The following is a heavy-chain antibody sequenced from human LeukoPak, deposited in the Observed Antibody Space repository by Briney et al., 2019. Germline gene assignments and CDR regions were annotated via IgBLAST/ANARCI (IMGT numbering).Heavy chain of an antibody. CDR1: GFPFSSHW. CDR3: GSASGWVFNN. Sequence: GGSLRLSCAASGFPFSSHWLSWFRQSPGKGLEWVANIKQDGSEKYYVDSVKGRFTISRDNAKNSQYMHMNSLRAEDTAVYYCGSASGWVFNNWAQGTLVTVST. J-gene: IGHJ4*02. D-gene: IGHD6-19*01. V-gene: IGHV3-7*01. CDR2: IKQDGSEK.